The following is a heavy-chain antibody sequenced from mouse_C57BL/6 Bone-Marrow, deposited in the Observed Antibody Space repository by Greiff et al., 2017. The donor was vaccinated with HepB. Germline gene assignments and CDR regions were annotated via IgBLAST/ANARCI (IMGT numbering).Heavy chain of an antibody. CDR1: GFTFSSYA. CDR2: ISDGGSYT. Sequence: EVHLVESGGGLVKPGGSLKLSCAASGFTFSSYAMSWVRQTPEKRLEWVATISDGGSYTYYPDNVKGRFTISRDNAKNNLYLQMSHLKSEDTAMYYCDSNLFAYWGQGTLVTVSA. V-gene: IGHV5-4*01. CDR3: DSNLFAY. J-gene: IGHJ3*01. D-gene: IGHD2-5*01.